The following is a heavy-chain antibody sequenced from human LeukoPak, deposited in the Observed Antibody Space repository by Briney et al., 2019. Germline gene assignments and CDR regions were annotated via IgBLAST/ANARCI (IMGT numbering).Heavy chain of an antibody. J-gene: IGHJ6*02. D-gene: IGHD5-12*01. CDR1: GFTFSSYN. Sequence: PGGSLRLSCAASGFTFSSYNMNWVRQAPGKGLEWVSSISSSSSYISFADSVKGRFTISRDNAENSLYLQMNSLRAEDTAVYYCAGGPSGYGFMAVWGQGTTVTVSS. CDR3: AGGPSGYGFMAV. V-gene: IGHV3-21*01. CDR2: ISSSSSYI.